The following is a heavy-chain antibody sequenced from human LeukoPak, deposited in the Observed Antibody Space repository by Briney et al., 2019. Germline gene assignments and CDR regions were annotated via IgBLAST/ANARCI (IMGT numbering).Heavy chain of an antibody. CDR3: ARAPYDSSGYSPFGHFDY. V-gene: IGHV4-31*03. Sequence: SETLSLTCTVSGGSISSGGYYWSWIRQHPGKGLEWIGYIYYSGSTYYNPPLKSRVTISVDTSKNQFSLKLSSVTAADTAVYYCARAPYDSSGYSPFGHFDYWGQGTLVTVSS. CDR1: GGSISSGGYY. CDR2: IYYSGST. D-gene: IGHD3-22*01. J-gene: IGHJ4*02.